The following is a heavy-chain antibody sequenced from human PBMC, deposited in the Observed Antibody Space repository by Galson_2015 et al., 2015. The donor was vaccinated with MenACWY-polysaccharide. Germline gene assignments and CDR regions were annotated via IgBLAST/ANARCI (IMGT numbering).Heavy chain of an antibody. CDR2: ISSKSGKT. Sequence: QSGAEVKNLGASVKVSCKGSGYTFTDNGISWVRQAPGQGLEWVGWISSKSGKTKYGWKFQGRVAMTRDTSTTTAYMELRRLKSDDTAFYYCARDRDWAPDHWGQGTLVTVSS. V-gene: IGHV1-18*01. D-gene: IGHD2-21*02. J-gene: IGHJ4*02. CDR3: ARDRDWAPDH. CDR1: GYTFTDNG.